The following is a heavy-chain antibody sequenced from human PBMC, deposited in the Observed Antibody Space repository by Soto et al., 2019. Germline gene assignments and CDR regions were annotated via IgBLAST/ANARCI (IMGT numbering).Heavy chain of an antibody. J-gene: IGHJ5*02. CDR2: ISSIGDRT. Sequence: EVQLVESGGGLVQPGGSLRLSCAASGFTFSSYAMFWVRQAPGKGPEYVSAISSIGDRTYYANSVKGRFTISRDNSKNTLYLQMGSLRAEDMAVYYCARGSGSGNYYNGWFDPWGQGTLVTVSS. CDR1: GFTFSSYA. CDR3: ARGSGSGNYYNGWFDP. V-gene: IGHV3-64*01. D-gene: IGHD1-26*01.